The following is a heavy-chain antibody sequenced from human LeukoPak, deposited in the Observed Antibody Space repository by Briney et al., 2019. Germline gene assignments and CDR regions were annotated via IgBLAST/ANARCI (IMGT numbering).Heavy chain of an antibody. J-gene: IGHJ4*02. V-gene: IGHV4-30-2*01. CDR1: GGSISSGGYP. CDR3: ARGLGITMVRGVAHYFDY. CDR2: IYHSGST. D-gene: IGHD3-10*01. Sequence: SQTLSLTCAVSGGSISSGGYPWSWIRQPPGKGLEWIGYIYHSGSTYYNPSLKSRVTISVDRSKNQFSLKLSSVTAADTAVYYCARGLGITMVRGVAHYFDYWGQGTLVTVSS.